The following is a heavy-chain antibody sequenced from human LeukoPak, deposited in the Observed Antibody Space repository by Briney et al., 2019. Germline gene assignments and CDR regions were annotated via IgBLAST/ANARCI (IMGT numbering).Heavy chain of an antibody. CDR2: IYSGGST. J-gene: IGHJ4*02. Sequence: GGSLRLSCAASGFTVSSNYMSWVRQAPGKGLEWVSVIYSGGSTYYADSVKGRFTISRHNSKNTLYLQMSSLRAEDTAVYYCAKGSLSLRQQLLTYYFDYWGQGTLVTVSS. D-gene: IGHD6-13*01. V-gene: IGHV3-53*01. CDR3: AKGSLSLRQQLLTYYFDY. CDR1: GFTVSSNY.